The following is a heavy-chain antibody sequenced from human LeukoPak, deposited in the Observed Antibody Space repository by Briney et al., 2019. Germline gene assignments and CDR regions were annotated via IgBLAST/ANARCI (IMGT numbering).Heavy chain of an antibody. CDR1: GFTFDDYG. V-gene: IGHV3-20*01. D-gene: IGHD6-13*01. Sequence: GGSLRLSRAASGFTFDDYGMSWVPQAPGKGLEWVSGIYWNGVNTGYADSVNGRFTISRDNAKNSLYLQMNSLRAEDTALYHCAREYSSSWYDAFDIWGQGTMVTVSS. CDR2: IYWNGVNT. J-gene: IGHJ3*02. CDR3: AREYSSSWYDAFDI.